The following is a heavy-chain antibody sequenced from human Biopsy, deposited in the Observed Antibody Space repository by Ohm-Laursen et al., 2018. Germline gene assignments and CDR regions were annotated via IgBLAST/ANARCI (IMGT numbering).Heavy chain of an antibody. Sequence: GTLSLTCTVSGGSFSGYYWSWIRQPPGKGLEWIEYISGSSNTNYNPSLKSRVTLSTDTSGIQFSLRLSSLTAADTAVYYCARQDGYLGYEYWGQGALVTVSS. D-gene: IGHD5-24*01. CDR3: ARQDGYLGYEY. CDR2: ISGSSNT. J-gene: IGHJ4*02. V-gene: IGHV4-59*08. CDR1: GGSFSGYY.